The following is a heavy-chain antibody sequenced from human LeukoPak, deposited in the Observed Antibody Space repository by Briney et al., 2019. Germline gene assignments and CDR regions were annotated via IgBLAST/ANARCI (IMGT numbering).Heavy chain of an antibody. J-gene: IGHJ4*02. D-gene: IGHD3-16*02. CDR1: GGSISSSSYY. CDR2: IYYSGST. V-gene: IGHV4-39*01. Sequence: SETLSLTSTVSGGSISSSSYYWGWIRQPPGKGLEWIGSIYYSGSTYYNPSLKSRVTISVDTSKNQFSLKLSSVTAADTAVYYCARHHVWGSYRYMSLWGQGTLVTVSS. CDR3: ARHHVWGSYRYMSL.